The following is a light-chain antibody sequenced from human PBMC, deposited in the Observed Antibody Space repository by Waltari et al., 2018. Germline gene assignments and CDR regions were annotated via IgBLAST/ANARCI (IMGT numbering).Light chain of an antibody. CDR3: STYAGNDKLV. V-gene: IGLV2-8*01. Sequence: QSALPHPPSAAGSPRQSVTIACPATSGAVGSSHSWYQQHPGRAPKVLIFEVTKRPSGVPQRFSGSGSGNTASLTVSGLQAEDEADYYCSTYAGNDKLVFGGGTKVAVL. CDR2: EVT. J-gene: IGLJ3*02. CDR1: SGAVGSSHS.